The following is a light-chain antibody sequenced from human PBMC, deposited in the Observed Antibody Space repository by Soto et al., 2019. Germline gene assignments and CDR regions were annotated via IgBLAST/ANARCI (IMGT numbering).Light chain of an antibody. V-gene: IGKV3-15*01. CDR1: QSVGTK. Sequence: EIVMTQSPDTLSVSAGERATLSCRASQSVGTKLAWYQHKPGQAPRLLIYGTSTRATGIPGRFSGGGSGTEFTLTISSLQSEDFAVYYCQQYNNWPRTLGQGTKVEIK. CDR3: QQYNNWPRT. CDR2: GTS. J-gene: IGKJ1*01.